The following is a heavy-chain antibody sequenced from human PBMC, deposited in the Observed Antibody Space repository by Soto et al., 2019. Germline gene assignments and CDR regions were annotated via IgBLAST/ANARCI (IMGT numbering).Heavy chain of an antibody. V-gene: IGHV3-23*01. Sequence: EVQLLESGGGLVQPGGSLRLSCAASGFTFSSYAMSWVRQAPGKGLEWVSAISDSGGSTYYADSVKGRFTISRDNSKNTLFLQMNSLRAEDTAVYYCAKERECSSASCYAGWGNWFDPWGQGTLVTVSS. J-gene: IGHJ5*02. CDR1: GFTFSSYA. D-gene: IGHD2-2*01. CDR2: ISDSGGST. CDR3: AKERECSSASCYAGWGNWFDP.